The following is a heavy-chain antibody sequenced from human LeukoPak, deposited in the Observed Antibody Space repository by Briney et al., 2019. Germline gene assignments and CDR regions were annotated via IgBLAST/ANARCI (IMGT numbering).Heavy chain of an antibody. J-gene: IGHJ4*02. CDR1: GYTFTGYY. V-gene: IGHV1-2*02. CDR2: INPNSGGT. Sequence: ASVKVSCKASGYTFTGYYMHWVRQAPGQGLEWMGWINPNSGGTNYAQKFQGRVTMTRDTSISTAYMELSRLRSDDTAVYYCARVPTHFWSGYYYFDYWGQGTLVTVSS. D-gene: IGHD3-3*01. CDR3: ARVPTHFWSGYYYFDY.